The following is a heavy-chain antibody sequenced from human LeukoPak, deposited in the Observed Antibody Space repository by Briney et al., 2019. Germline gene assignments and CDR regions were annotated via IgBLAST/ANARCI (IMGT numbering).Heavy chain of an antibody. J-gene: IGHJ4*02. CDR1: GFTFSSYG. Sequence: GRSLRLSCAASGFTFSSYGMHWVRQAPGKGLEWVAVIWYDGSNKYYADSVKGRFTISRDNSKNTLYLQMNSLRAEDTAVYYCARWYSGYDSLDYWGQGTLVTVSS. V-gene: IGHV3-33*01. D-gene: IGHD5-12*01. CDR3: ARWYSGYDSLDY. CDR2: IWYDGSNK.